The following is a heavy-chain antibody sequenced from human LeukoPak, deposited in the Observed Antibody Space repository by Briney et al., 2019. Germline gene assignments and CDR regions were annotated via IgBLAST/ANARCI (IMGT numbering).Heavy chain of an antibody. Sequence: SETLSLTCTVSGGSISSSSYYWGWIRQPPGKGLEWIGSIYYSGSTYYNPSLKSRVTISVDTSKNQFSLKLSSVTAADTAVYYCARDRLKDDILTGYQGAGGAFDIWGQGTMVTVSS. CDR2: IYYSGST. CDR1: GGSISSSSYY. J-gene: IGHJ3*02. D-gene: IGHD3-9*01. CDR3: ARDRLKDDILTGYQGAGGAFDI. V-gene: IGHV4-39*07.